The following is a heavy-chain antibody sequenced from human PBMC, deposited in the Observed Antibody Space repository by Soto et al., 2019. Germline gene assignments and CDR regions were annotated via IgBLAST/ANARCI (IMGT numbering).Heavy chain of an antibody. CDR1: GASITSTTYF. V-gene: IGHV4-39*01. CDR2: IYYSGIT. CDR3: AKNLPRTGRFDY. J-gene: IGHJ4*02. Sequence: SETLSLTCTLSGASITSTTYFWAWIRQPPGKGLEWVGSIYYSGITYYNPSPRSRVTISVDKSKNQFSLTMSSVTAADTAVYYCAKNLPRTGRFDYWGQGTSVTV.